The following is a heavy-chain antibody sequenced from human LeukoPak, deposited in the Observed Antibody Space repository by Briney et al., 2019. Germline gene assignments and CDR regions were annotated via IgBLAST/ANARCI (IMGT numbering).Heavy chain of an antibody. CDR1: GFTFSSHA. Sequence: PGGSLRLSCEASGFTFSSHAMTWVRQAPEKGLEWVSVIGYGGGDIQYADSVKGRFTISRDNSKNTLYLQMNSLRAEDTAVYYCARYAPPTTVVTRFFDYWGQGTLVTVSS. CDR3: ARYAPPTTVVTRFFDY. J-gene: IGHJ4*02. CDR2: IGYGGGDI. V-gene: IGHV3-23*01. D-gene: IGHD4-11*01.